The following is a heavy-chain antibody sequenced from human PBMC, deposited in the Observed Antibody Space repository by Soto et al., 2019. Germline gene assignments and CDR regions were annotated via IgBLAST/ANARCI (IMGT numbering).Heavy chain of an antibody. CDR3: ARDIRFRGVIYYYGMDV. CDR2: IWYDGSNK. J-gene: IGHJ6*02. V-gene: IGHV3-33*01. CDR1: GFTFSSYG. D-gene: IGHD3-10*01. Sequence: GGSLRLSCAASGFTFSSYGMHWVRQAPGKGLEWVAVIWYDGSNKYYADSVKGRFTISRDNSKNTLYLQMNSLRAEDTAVYYCARDIRFRGVIYYYGMDVWGQGTTVTVSS.